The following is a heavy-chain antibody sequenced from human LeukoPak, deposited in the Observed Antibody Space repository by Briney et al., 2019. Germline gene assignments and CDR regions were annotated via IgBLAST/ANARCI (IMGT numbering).Heavy chain of an antibody. D-gene: IGHD5-12*01. J-gene: IGHJ4*02. CDR2: ISSTSSDI. V-gene: IGHV3-21*04. CDR1: GFTYSNYW. CDR3: AKGLFSGYDKYLDS. Sequence: GGSLRLSCVGSGFTYSNYWMHWVRQAPGKGLEWVSFISSTSSDINYADSVRDRFTISRDNAKNSLFLQMDSLRVEDTAVYYCAKGLFSGYDKYLDSWGQGTLVTVSS.